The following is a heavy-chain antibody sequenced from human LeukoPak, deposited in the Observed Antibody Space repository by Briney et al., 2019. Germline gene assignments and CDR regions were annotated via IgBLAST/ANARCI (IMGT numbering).Heavy chain of an antibody. D-gene: IGHD3-22*01. CDR2: IIPIFGTA. CDR1: GGTFSSYA. CDR3: ASTYYYDSSPPDY. J-gene: IGHJ4*02. V-gene: IGHV1-69*01. Sequence: ASVKVSCKASGGTFSSYAISWVRQAPGQGLEGMGGIIPIFGTANYAQKFQGRVTITADESTSTAYMELSSLRSEDTAVYYCASTYYYDSSPPDYWGQGTLVTVSS.